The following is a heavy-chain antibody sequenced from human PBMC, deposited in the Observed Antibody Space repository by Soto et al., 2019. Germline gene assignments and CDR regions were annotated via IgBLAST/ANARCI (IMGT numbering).Heavy chain of an antibody. J-gene: IGHJ4*02. CDR2: FRTGGDDGTT. Sequence: GGSLRLACAASGFTFSSYSMSWVRQAPGKGLEWVSGFRTGGDDGTTYYTDSVKGRFTISRDNSKNTLFLQMNSLRAEDTAIYYCAKKVNSGPGSQYFDYWGQGTLVTVSS. D-gene: IGHD3-10*01. CDR1: GFTFSSYS. CDR3: AKKVNSGPGSQYFDY. V-gene: IGHV3-23*01.